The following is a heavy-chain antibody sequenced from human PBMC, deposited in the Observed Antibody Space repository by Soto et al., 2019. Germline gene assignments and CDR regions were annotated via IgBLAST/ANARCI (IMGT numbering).Heavy chain of an antibody. V-gene: IGHV4-30-4*01. CDR1: GGSISSGDYY. Sequence: PSETHSLTCPVSGGSISSGDYYWTWIRKPPGKGLEWIGYIYYSGSTYYNPSLKSRLTISVDTSKYQFSLKLSSVTAADTAVYYCAREVIPVDRWFDPWGQGTLVTVSS. CDR3: AREVIPVDRWFDP. D-gene: IGHD4-4*01. J-gene: IGHJ5*02. CDR2: IYYSGST.